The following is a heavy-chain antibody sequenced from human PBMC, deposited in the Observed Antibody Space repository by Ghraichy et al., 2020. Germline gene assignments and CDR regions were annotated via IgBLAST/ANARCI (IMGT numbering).Heavy chain of an antibody. D-gene: IGHD6-19*01. CDR3: ARDSVRSVAAKYYYYYGMDV. V-gene: IGHV3-33*01. CDR2: IWYDGSNK. Sequence: GGSLRLSCAASGFTFSSYGMHWVRQAPGKGLEWVAVIWYDGSNKYYADSVKGRFTISRDNSKNTLYLQMNSLRAEETAVYYCARDSVRSVAAKYYYYYGMDVWGQGTTVTVSS. J-gene: IGHJ6*02. CDR1: GFTFSSYG.